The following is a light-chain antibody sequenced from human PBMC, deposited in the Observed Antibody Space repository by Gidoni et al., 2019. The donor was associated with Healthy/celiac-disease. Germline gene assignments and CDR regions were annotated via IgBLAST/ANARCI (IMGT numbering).Light chain of an antibody. CDR2: RSN. Sequence: QSVLTQPPSASGTLGQRVTISCSGSSSNIGSNYVYWYQQLPGTAPKLLIYRSNQRTSGVPDRFSGPKSGTSASLAISGLRSEDEADYYCAAWDASLSTLWVFGGGTKLTVL. V-gene: IGLV1-47*01. J-gene: IGLJ3*02. CDR3: AAWDASLSTLWV. CDR1: SSNIGSNY.